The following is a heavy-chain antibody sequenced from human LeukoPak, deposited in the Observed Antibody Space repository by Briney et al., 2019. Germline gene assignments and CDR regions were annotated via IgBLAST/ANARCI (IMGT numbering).Heavy chain of an antibody. Sequence: GRSLRLSCAASGFTFSSYGMHWVRQAPGKGLEWVAVISYDGSNKYYADCVKGRFTISRDNSKNTLYLQMNSLRAEDTAVYYRAKVGLNRHYSDSSGYYDYWGQGTLVTVSS. V-gene: IGHV3-30*18. CDR1: GFTFSSYG. CDR3: AKVGLNRHYSDSSGYYDY. D-gene: IGHD3-22*01. CDR2: ISYDGSNK. J-gene: IGHJ4*02.